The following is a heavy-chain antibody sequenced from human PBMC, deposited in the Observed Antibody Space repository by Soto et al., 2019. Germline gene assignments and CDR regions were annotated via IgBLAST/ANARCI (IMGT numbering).Heavy chain of an antibody. CDR1: GGSISSGDYY. CDR3: AIYCSGGSCYFDY. J-gene: IGHJ4*02. D-gene: IGHD2-15*01. CDR2: IYYSGST. V-gene: IGHV4-30-4*01. Sequence: PSETLSLTCTVSGGSISSGDYYWSWIRQPPGKGLEWIGYIYYSGSTYYNPSLKSRVTISVDTSKNQFSLKLSSVTAADTAVYYCAIYCSGGSCYFDYRGQGTLVTVSS.